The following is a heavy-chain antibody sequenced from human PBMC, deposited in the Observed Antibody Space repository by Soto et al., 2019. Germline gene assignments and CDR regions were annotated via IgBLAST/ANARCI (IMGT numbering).Heavy chain of an antibody. J-gene: IGHJ4*02. CDR1: GFSLTTPGVG. CDR3: ARSRNRISEEAHVGDFDY. Sequence: QINLKESGPTLVKPTQTLTLTCSFSGFSLTTPGVGVRWVRQSPGEALEWLALIYWDDDERYSPSLKTGVTISKVPTNGPVVLKMANMAPVHTATCYWARSRNRISEEAHVGDFDYWGAGILGSVSA. CDR2: IYWDDDE. D-gene: IGHD3-16*01. V-gene: IGHV2-5*02.